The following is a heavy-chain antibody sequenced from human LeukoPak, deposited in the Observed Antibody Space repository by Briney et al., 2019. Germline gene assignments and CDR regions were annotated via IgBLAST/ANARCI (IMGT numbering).Heavy chain of an antibody. CDR3: AKADRITMIVVVSFDY. V-gene: IGHV3-23*01. Sequence: PGGSLRLSCAASGFTFSSYAMSWVRQAPGKGLEWVSAISGSGGSTYYADSVKGRFTISRDNSKNTLYLQMNSLRAEDTAVYYCAKADRITMIVVVSFDYWGQGTLVTVSS. J-gene: IGHJ4*02. D-gene: IGHD3-22*01. CDR2: ISGSGGST. CDR1: GFTFSSYA.